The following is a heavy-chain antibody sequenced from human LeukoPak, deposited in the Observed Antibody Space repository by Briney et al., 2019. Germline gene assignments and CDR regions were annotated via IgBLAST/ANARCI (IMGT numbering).Heavy chain of an antibody. CDR3: ATSPAHCSSTSCYWGFDH. CDR1: GYTLTELS. J-gene: IGHJ4*02. Sequence: GASVKVSCKVSGYTLTELSMHWVRQAPGKGLEWMGGFYPEDGETIYAQKFQGRVTMTEDTSTDTAYMELSSLRSEDTAVYYCATSPAHCSSTSCYWGFDHWGQGTLVTVSS. CDR2: FYPEDGET. D-gene: IGHD2-2*01. V-gene: IGHV1-24*01.